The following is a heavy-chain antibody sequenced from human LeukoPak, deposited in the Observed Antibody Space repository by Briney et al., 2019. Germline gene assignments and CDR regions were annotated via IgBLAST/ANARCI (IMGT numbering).Heavy chain of an antibody. Sequence: GGSLRLSCAASGFTFSSYSMNWVRQAPGKGLEWVSSISSSSSYIYYADSVKGRFTTSRDNAKNSLYLQMNSLRAEDTAVYYCARDHDRYDSSGYPYWGQGTLVTVSS. V-gene: IGHV3-21*01. CDR2: ISSSSSYI. D-gene: IGHD3-22*01. CDR1: GFTFSSYS. CDR3: ARDHDRYDSSGYPY. J-gene: IGHJ4*02.